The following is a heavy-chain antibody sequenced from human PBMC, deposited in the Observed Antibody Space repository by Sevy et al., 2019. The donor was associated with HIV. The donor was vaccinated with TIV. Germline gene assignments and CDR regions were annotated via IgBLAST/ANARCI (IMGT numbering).Heavy chain of an antibody. Sequence: GGSLRLSCAASGFTFSKYSMSWVRQPPGKGLEWVSTLSFGCGEINHADSVKGRFTISRDNSKNSLYLQMNNLRAEETAVYYCAREGCTKPHDYWGQGNLVTVSS. J-gene: IGHJ4*02. CDR3: AREGCTKPHDY. V-gene: IGHV3-23*01. D-gene: IGHD2-8*01. CDR2: LSFGCGEI. CDR1: GFTFSKYS.